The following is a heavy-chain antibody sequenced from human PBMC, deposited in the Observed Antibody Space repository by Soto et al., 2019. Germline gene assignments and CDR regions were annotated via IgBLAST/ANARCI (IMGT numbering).Heavy chain of an antibody. D-gene: IGHD2-2*01. J-gene: IGHJ4*02. CDR2: IIPILGIA. Sequence: QVQLVQSGAEVQKPGSSVKVSCKASGGTFGSYTISWVRQAPGQGLEWMGRIIPILGIANYAQKFQGRVTITADKSTSTAYMELSSLRSEDTAVYYCARRGYCSSTSCDDYWGQGTLVTVSS. CDR3: ARRGYCSSTSCDDY. CDR1: GGTFGSYT. V-gene: IGHV1-69*02.